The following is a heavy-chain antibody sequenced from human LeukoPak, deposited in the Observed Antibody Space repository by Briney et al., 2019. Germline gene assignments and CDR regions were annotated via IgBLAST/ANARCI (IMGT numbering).Heavy chain of an antibody. CDR1: GFTFSSYA. V-gene: IGHV3-23*01. CDR2: ISVGGENT. D-gene: IGHD3-10*01. Sequence: PGGSLRLSCAASGFTFSSYAMTWVRQAPGKGLQWVSTISVGGENTYYADSVKGRFTISRDISKSTLYLQMNNLRDEDTAVYYCAKYGSGSYYDGLYWGQGTLVTASS. CDR3: AKYGSGSYYDGLY. J-gene: IGHJ4*02.